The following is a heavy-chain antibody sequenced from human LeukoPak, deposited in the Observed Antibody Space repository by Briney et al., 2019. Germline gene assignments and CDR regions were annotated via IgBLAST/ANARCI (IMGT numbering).Heavy chain of an antibody. Sequence: GGSLRLSCAASGFTFSSYGMHWVRQAPGKGLEWVAFIRYDGSNKYYADSVKGRFTISRGNSKNTLYLQMNSLRAEDTAVYYCAKGATYYYDSSGSYYGDYWGQGTLVTVSS. CDR1: GFTFSSYG. CDR3: AKGATYYYDSSGSYYGDY. D-gene: IGHD3-22*01. J-gene: IGHJ4*02. CDR2: IRYDGSNK. V-gene: IGHV3-30*02.